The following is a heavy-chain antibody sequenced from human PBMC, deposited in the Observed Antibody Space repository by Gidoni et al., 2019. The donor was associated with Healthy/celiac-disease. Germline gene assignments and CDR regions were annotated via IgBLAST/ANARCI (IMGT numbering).Heavy chain of an antibody. J-gene: IGHJ3*02. V-gene: IGHV3-23*01. CDR3: AKDAEWLGAFDI. CDR1: GFPFSSCA. Sequence: EVQLLESGGGLVQPGGSLRLSCAASGFPFSSCAMSWVRQAPGKGLEWVLAISGSGGSTYYADSVKGRFTISRDNSKNTLYLQMNSLRAEDTAVYYCAKDAEWLGAFDIWGQGTMVTVSS. CDR2: ISGSGGST. D-gene: IGHD6-19*01.